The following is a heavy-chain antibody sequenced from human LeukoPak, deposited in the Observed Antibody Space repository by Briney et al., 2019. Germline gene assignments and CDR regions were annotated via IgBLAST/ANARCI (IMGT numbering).Heavy chain of an antibody. Sequence: PSETLSLTCAVYGGSFNAYLWTWIRQFPGKGLEWVGEINHDGSATYNPSLKSRVTISIDASKNQFSLKLTAVTVADTAVYFCARAPYYYDGDGYYYPETAYWGQGTLVAVSS. J-gene: IGHJ4*02. CDR2: INHDGSA. CDR1: GGSFNAYL. CDR3: ARAPYYYDGDGYYYPETAY. V-gene: IGHV4-34*01. D-gene: IGHD3-22*01.